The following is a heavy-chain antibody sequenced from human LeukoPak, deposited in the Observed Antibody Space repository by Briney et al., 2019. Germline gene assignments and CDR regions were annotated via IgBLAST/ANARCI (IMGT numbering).Heavy chain of an antibody. D-gene: IGHD3-3*01. Sequence: PGGSLRLSCAASGFTFSSYWMTWFRQAPGKGLEFVANINQDESQKLFVDSLKGRFTISRDNAENSLYLHISGLRVEDTAVYYCAREDRFNTVDYWGQGTLVTVSS. CDR1: GFTFSSYW. J-gene: IGHJ4*02. V-gene: IGHV3-7*01. CDR2: INQDESQK. CDR3: AREDRFNTVDY.